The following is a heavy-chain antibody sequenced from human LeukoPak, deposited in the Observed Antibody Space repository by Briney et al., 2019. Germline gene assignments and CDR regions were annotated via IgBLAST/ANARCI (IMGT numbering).Heavy chain of an antibody. CDR3: ARKYPDHWFDP. D-gene: IGHD6-6*01. CDR2: IFYTGST. Sequence: SETLSPTCSVSGGSITSGNYYWSWIRQPPGKGLEWIGYIFYTGSTNYSPSLKSRVSISVDTFKNQFSLKLSSVTAADTAVYYCARKYPDHWFDPWGQGTLVTVS. J-gene: IGHJ5*02. V-gene: IGHV4-30-4*01. CDR1: GGSITSGNYY.